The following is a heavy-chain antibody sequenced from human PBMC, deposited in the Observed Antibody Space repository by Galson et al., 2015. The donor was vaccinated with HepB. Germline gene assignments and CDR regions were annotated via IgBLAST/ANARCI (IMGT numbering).Heavy chain of an antibody. CDR1: GGSISISTYY. CDR2: VYYSGHT. D-gene: IGHD5-12*01. CDR3: ARHPGGNDHHRFDY. Sequence: SETLSLTCTVSGGSISISTYYWSWLRQSPEKGLEWIGYVYYSGHTYYNPSLRGRAAISADMSKNQFFLSLSSVTDANTAVYFCARHPGGNDHHRFDYWGQGTLVTVSS. J-gene: IGHJ4*02. V-gene: IGHV4-61*05.